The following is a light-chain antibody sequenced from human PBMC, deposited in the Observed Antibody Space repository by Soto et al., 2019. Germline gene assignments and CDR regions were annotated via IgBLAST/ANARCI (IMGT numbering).Light chain of an antibody. V-gene: IGLV1-40*01. J-gene: IGLJ1*01. CDR3: SSYSSSSTFYV. CDR1: SSNIGSPFD. Sequence: QSVLTQPPSVSGAPGQRVTISCTGNSSNIGSPFDVHWYQHLPGTAPRLLIYANNNRPSGVSNRFSGSKSGNTASLTISGLQAEDEADYFCSSYSSSSTFYVFGAGTQLTVL. CDR2: ANN.